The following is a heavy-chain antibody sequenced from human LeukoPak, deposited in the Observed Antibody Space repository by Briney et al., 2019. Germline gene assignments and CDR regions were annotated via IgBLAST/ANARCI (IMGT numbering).Heavy chain of an antibody. V-gene: IGHV3-15*01. J-gene: IGHJ4*02. Sequence: GGSLRLSCAASGFTFSNAWMSWVRQAPGKGLEWVGRIKRKTDGGTTDYAAPVKGRFTISRDDSKNTLYLQMNSLKTEDTAVYYCTTDRSSGWSDYWGQGTLVTVSS. D-gene: IGHD6-19*01. CDR1: GFTFSNAW. CDR2: IKRKTDGGTT. CDR3: TTDRSSGWSDY.